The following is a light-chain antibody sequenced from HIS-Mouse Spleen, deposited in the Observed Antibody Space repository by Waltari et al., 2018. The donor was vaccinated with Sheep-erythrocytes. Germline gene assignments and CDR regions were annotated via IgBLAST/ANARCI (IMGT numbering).Light chain of an antibody. Sequence: QSALTQPASVSGSPGPSITISCPGTSSAFGSYNLVSWYQQHPGKAPKLMIYEGSKRPSGVSNRFSGSKSGNTASLTISGLQAEDEADYYCCSYAGSSTVFGGGTQLTVL. V-gene: IGLV2-23*01. CDR3: CSYAGSSTV. CDR2: EGS. J-gene: IGLJ7*01. CDR1: SSAFGSYNL.